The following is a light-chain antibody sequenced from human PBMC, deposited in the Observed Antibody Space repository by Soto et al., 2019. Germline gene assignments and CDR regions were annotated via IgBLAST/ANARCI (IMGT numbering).Light chain of an antibody. V-gene: IGKV3D-15*01. CDR3: QQYNSGPYT. CDR2: EAS. CDR1: QSVSSY. Sequence: EIVLTQSPATLSLSPGERATLSCRASQSVSSYLAWYQQKPGQAPRLLMYEASNRATGIPARFSGSGSGTEFTLTISSLQSEDFAVYYCQQYNSGPYTFGQGTKVDIK. J-gene: IGKJ2*01.